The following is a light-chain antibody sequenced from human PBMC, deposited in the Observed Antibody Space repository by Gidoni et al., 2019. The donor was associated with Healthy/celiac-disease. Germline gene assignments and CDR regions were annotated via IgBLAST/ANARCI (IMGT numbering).Light chain of an antibody. V-gene: IGKV3-11*01. Sequence: IVLIQLPPTLSFSPGERATLSCRASQCVSSYVAWYQQKPGQAPRLLIYDASNRATGIPARCSGSGSGTDFTLTISSLEPEDVAVYYCQQRSNWPSYTFGQGTKVEIK. CDR3: QQRSNWPSYT. CDR2: DAS. CDR1: QCVSSY. J-gene: IGKJ2*01.